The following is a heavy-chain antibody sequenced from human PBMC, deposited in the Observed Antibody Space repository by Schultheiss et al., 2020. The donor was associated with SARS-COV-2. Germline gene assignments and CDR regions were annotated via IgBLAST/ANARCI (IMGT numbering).Heavy chain of an antibody. CDR2: INHSGST. Sequence: SETLSLTCAVYGGSFSGYYWNWIRQPPGKGLEWIGEINHSGSTNYNPSLKSRVTISVDTSKNQFSLKLSSVTAADTAVYYCAREVYQPGGAWYYYYGMDVWGQGTTVTVSS. CDR3: AREVYQPGGAWYYYYGMDV. D-gene: IGHD2-2*01. J-gene: IGHJ6*02. CDR1: GGSFSGYY. V-gene: IGHV4-34*01.